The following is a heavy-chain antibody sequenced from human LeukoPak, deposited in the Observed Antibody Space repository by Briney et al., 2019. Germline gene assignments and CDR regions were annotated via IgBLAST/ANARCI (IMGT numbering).Heavy chain of an antibody. D-gene: IGHD6-19*01. J-gene: IGHJ4*02. V-gene: IGHV4-59*08. Sequence: PSETLSLTCTVSGGSISSYYWTWIRQSPGKGLEWIAYSHNNGNTKYNPSLKSRVTISLDTSKNEISLKLTSVTAADTAVYYCARHHSSGLDYWGQGILVTVSS. CDR2: SHNNGNT. CDR1: GGSISSYY. CDR3: ARHHSSGLDY.